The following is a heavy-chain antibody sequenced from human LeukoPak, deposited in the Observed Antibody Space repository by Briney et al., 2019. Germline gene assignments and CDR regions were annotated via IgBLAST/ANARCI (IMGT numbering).Heavy chain of an antibody. CDR3: AALPYYYGSGSYYVDY. CDR2: IVVGSGNT. J-gene: IGHJ4*02. Sequence: GTSVKVSCKASGFAFNSSAMQWVRQARGQRLEWIGWIVVGSGNTNYAQKFQERVTITRDMSTSTAYMELSSLRSEDTAVYYCAALPYYYGSGSYYVDYWGQGTLVTVSS. CDR1: GFAFNSSA. D-gene: IGHD3-10*01. V-gene: IGHV1-58*02.